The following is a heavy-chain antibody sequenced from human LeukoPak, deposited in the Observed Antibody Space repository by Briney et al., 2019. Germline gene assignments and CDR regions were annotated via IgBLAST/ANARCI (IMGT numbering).Heavy chain of an antibody. Sequence: GSSVKVSCKASGGTFSSYAISWVRQAPGQGLEWTGRIIPIFGTANYAQKFQGRVTITTDESTSTAYMELSSLRSEDTAVYYCARDPYGDYPREGYYFDYWGQGTLVTVSS. J-gene: IGHJ4*02. CDR3: ARDPYGDYPREGYYFDY. V-gene: IGHV1-69*05. CDR2: IIPIFGTA. CDR1: GGTFSSYA. D-gene: IGHD4-17*01.